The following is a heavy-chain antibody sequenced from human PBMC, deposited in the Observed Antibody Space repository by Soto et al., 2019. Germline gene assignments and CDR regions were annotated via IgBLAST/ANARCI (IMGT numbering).Heavy chain of an antibody. V-gene: IGHV3-13*01. D-gene: IGHD3-10*01. Sequence: XGSLRLSCVASGFVFSDHDMHCVRLFSGKGLEWISEIGVAGDTYYPDSVKGRFTISRENARNSLFLEMTGLRAGDTAVYYCVRDSYYGSGSLFQNLGRGTPVTVS. CDR2: IGVAGDT. CDR1: GFVFSDHD. CDR3: VRDSYYGSGSLFQN. J-gene: IGHJ4*01.